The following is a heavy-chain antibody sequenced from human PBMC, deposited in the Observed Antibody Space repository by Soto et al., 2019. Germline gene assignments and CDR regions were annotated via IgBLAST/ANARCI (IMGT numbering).Heavy chain of an antibody. V-gene: IGHV3-23*01. CDR3: AKDRSGSGWPEFDC. CDR2: ITADGGGT. J-gene: IGHJ4*02. Sequence: EVQLLESGGGLGQPGGSLRLSCTASGFTFSSYIMNWVRQAPGKGLEWISTITADGGGTFYADSVKGRFTISRDNSKNTLYLQMDNLRAEDTALYYCAKDRSGSGWPEFDCWGQGTQVTVSS. D-gene: IGHD6-19*01. CDR1: GFTFSSYI.